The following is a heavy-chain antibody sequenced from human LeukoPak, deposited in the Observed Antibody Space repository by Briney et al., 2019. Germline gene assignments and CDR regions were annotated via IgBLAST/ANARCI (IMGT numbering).Heavy chain of an antibody. CDR1: GYTFSGYY. CDR3: ARGYCSSTSCYAVDY. CDR2: INTNSGAT. V-gene: IGHV1-2*02. J-gene: IGHJ4*02. D-gene: IGHD2-2*01. Sequence: ASVKVSCKASGYTFSGYYMHWVRQAPGQGLEWMGWINTNSGATNYTQKLQGRVTMTTDTSTTTAYMELRSLRSDDTAVYYCARGYCSSTSCYAVDYWGQGTLVAVSS.